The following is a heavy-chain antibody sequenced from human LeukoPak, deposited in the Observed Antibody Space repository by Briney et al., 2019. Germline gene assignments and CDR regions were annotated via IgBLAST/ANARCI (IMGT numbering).Heavy chain of an antibody. J-gene: IGHJ4*02. CDR1: GFTFSSYS. Sequence: SGGSLRLSCAASGFTFSSYSMNWVRQAPGKGLEWVSYISSSSSTIYYADSVKGRFTISRDNAKNSLYLQMNSLRDEDTAVYYCARDFPISIAVAGTTDYWGQGTLVTVSS. D-gene: IGHD6-19*01. CDR3: ARDFPISIAVAGTTDY. CDR2: ISSSSSTI. V-gene: IGHV3-48*02.